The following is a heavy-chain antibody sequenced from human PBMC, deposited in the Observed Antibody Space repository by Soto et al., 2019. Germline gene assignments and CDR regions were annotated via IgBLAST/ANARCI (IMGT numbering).Heavy chain of an antibody. J-gene: IGHJ4*02. Sequence: SETLSLTCAVYGGSFSGYYWSWIRQPPGKGLEWIGYIYYSGSTNYNPSLKSRVTMSVDTPKNQFSLKLSSVTAADTAVYYCARDKITGLFDSWGQGTLVTVSS. CDR2: IYYSGST. CDR1: GGSFSGYY. V-gene: IGHV4-59*12. CDR3: ARDKITGLFDS. D-gene: IGHD1-1*01.